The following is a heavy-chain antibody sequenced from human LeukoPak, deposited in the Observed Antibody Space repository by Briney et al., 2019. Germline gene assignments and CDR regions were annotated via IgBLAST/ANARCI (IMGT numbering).Heavy chain of an antibody. V-gene: IGHV1-69*01. D-gene: IGHD2-2*01. J-gene: IGHJ4*02. CDR3: ARSDICSSTSCLPHFDY. CDR2: IIPIFGTA. CDR1: GGTFSSYA. Sequence: GFSVKVSCKASGGTFSSYAISWVRQAPGQGLEWMGGIIPIFGTANYAQKFQGRVTITADESTSTAYMELSSLRSEDTAVYYCARSDICSSTSCLPHFDYWGQGTLVTVSS.